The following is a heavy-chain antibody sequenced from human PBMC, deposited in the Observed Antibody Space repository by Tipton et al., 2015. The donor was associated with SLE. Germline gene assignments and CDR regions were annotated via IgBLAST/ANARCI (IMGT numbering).Heavy chain of an antibody. Sequence: TLSLTCAVYGGSFSGYYWSWIRQPPGKGLEWIGEINHSGSTNHNPSLKSRLTISIDTSKNQFSLKLTSVTAADTALYYCARGTDYAFDVWGQGTMVAVSS. V-gene: IGHV4-34*01. CDR2: INHSGST. CDR1: GGSFSGYY. J-gene: IGHJ3*01. CDR3: ARGTDYAFDV. D-gene: IGHD1-1*01.